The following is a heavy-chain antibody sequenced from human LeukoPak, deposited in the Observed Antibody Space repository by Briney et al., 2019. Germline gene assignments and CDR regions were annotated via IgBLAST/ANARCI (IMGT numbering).Heavy chain of an antibody. CDR3: ARDLSHDSSWNINH. J-gene: IGHJ4*02. V-gene: IGHV3-53*01. D-gene: IGHD6-13*01. Sequence: WGSLRLSCAASGFSVSTNYMSWVRQTPGRGLDWVSLISSGGDTFYADSVQGRFIISRDNSKNTVFLQMNSLRAEDTGVYYCARDLSHDSSWNINHWGQGTLVTVSS. CDR1: GFSVSTNY. CDR2: ISSGGDT.